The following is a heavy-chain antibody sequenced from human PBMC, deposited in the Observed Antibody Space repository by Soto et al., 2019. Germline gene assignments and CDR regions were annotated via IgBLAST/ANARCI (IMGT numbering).Heavy chain of an antibody. V-gene: IGHV4-59*01. J-gene: IGHJ6*02. D-gene: IGHD1-26*01. CDR3: ARGAGLVGATTSGYYYYYGMDV. CDR1: GDSISSYY. CDR2: IYYSGST. Sequence: PSETLSLTCTVSGDSISSYYWNWIRQPPGKGLEWIGYIYYSGSTNYNPSLKSRVTISVDTSKNQFSLKLSSVTAADTAVYYCARGAGLVGATTSGYYYYYGMDVWGQGTTVTVSS.